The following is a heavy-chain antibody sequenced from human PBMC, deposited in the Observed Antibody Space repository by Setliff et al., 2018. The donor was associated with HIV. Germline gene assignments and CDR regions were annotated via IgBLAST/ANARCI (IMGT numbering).Heavy chain of an antibody. CDR3: ARESPSSSWFYFDF. CDR1: GGSFSDYY. Sequence: PSETLSLTCAVYGGSFSDYYWTWIRQSPGKGLEWIGEINHRGSTNYNPSLKSRVTVSVDTSKNQFSLKLGSVTAADTAVYYCARESPSSSWFYFDFLGQGTLVTVSS. J-gene: IGHJ4*02. D-gene: IGHD6-13*01. V-gene: IGHV4-34*01. CDR2: INHRGST.